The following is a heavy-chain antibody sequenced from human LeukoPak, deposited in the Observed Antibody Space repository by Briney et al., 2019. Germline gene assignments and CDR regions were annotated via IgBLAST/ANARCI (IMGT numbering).Heavy chain of an antibody. D-gene: IGHD3-22*01. CDR2: ISGSGGST. Sequence: GGSLRLSCAASGFTFSSYGMSWVRQAPGKGLEWVSAISGSGGSTYYADSVKGRFTISRDNAKNSLYLQMNSLRAEDTAVYYCARGSQYYYDSSGYYSVPAYYYMDVWGKGTTVTVSS. J-gene: IGHJ6*03. CDR3: ARGSQYYYDSSGYYSVPAYYYMDV. V-gene: IGHV3-23*01. CDR1: GFTFSSYG.